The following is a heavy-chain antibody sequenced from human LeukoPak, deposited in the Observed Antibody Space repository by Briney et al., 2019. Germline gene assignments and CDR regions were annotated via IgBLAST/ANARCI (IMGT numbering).Heavy chain of an antibody. Sequence: ASVKVPCKASGYTFTSYGISWVRQAPGQGLEWMGWISAFNGKTNYAQKLQGRVTMTTDTSTSAAYMELRSLRSDDTAVYYCARDRIVVVPAAIVSYGMDVWGQGTTVTVSS. CDR1: GYTFTSYG. CDR3: ARDRIVVVPAAIVSYGMDV. D-gene: IGHD2-2*02. J-gene: IGHJ6*02. CDR2: ISAFNGKT. V-gene: IGHV1-18*01.